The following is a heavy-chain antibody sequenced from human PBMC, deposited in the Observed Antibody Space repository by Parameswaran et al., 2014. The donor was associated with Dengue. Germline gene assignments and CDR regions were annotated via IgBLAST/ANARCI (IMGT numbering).Heavy chain of an antibody. CDR3: ATNGADYYDSSGLFTAGY. D-gene: IGHD3-22*01. CDR2: FDPEDGET. J-gene: IGHJ4*02. Sequence: WVRQAPGQGLEWMGGFDPEDGETIYAQKFQGRVTMTEDTSTDTAYMELSSLRSEDTAVYYCATNGADYYDSSGLFTAGYWGQGTLVTVSS. V-gene: IGHV1-24*01.